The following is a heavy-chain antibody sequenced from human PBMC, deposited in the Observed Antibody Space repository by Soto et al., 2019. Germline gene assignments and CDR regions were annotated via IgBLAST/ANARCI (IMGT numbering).Heavy chain of an antibody. J-gene: IGHJ5*02. CDR2: VYYSGSS. CDR3: AKLSCTSSTCYFPGWFDP. D-gene: IGHD2-2*01. V-gene: IGHV4-34*09. Sequence: SETLSLTCAVYGGSFSGYYWSWIRQPPGKGLEWIANVYYSGSSYYNPSLKSRLTTSVDTTKNQFSLQLKSMTAADTAVYYCAKLSCTSSTCYFPGWFDPWGQGTLVTVSS. CDR1: GGSFSGYY.